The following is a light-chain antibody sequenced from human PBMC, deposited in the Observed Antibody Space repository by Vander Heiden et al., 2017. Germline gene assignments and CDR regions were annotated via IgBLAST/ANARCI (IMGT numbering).Light chain of an antibody. CDR2: GAS. V-gene: IGKV1-33*01. CDR3: QQYDNPPLT. CDR1: QDNSNY. Sequence: DIQMTQSPSSLSASVGDRVTTTSQARQDNSNYLDWYQQKPGKAPKLLIYGASNWETGVPSRFSGSGSGTDFTFTISSLQPEDIATYYCQQYDNPPLTFGGGTKVEIK. J-gene: IGKJ4*01.